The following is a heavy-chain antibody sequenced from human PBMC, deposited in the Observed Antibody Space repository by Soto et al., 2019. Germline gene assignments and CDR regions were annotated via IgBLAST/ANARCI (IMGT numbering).Heavy chain of an antibody. CDR2: IIPIFGTA. D-gene: IGHD3-22*01. CDR3: ATPLLLALGPRGDAFDI. CDR1: GGTFSSYA. V-gene: IGHV1-69*06. Sequence: SVKVSCKASGGTFSSYAISWVRQAPGQGLEWMGGIIPIFGTANYAQKFQGGVTITADKSTSTAYMELSSLRSEDTAVYYCATPLLLALGPRGDAFDIWGQGTMVTVSS. J-gene: IGHJ3*02.